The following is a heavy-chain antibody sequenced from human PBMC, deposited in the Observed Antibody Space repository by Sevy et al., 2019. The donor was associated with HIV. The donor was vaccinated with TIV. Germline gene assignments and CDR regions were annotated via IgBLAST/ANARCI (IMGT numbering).Heavy chain of an antibody. J-gene: IGHJ6*02. CDR1: GFIFDDYG. V-gene: IGHV3-30*18. CDR2: ISHDGGKK. Sequence: GGSLRLSCVGSGFIFDDYGMHWVRQAPGKGLEWVALISHDGGKKYYADSVKGRFTISRDNFKNTLYLQMNTLRRDDTAAYFCTKDPPVYGDFPYGMDVWGLGTTVTVSS. D-gene: IGHD4-17*01. CDR3: TKDPPVYGDFPYGMDV.